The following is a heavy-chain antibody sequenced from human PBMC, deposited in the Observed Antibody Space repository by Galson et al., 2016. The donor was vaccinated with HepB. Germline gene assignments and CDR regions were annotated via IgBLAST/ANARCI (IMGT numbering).Heavy chain of an antibody. Sequence: SLRLSCAASGISFDSHGMHWVRQAPGKGLEWVAVVWADGGNKYYADSVQDRFTISRDNSKNTADLQMNTLRAEDTAVYYCAREGPEVGTVPFDIWGLGTMVTVAS. J-gene: IGHJ3*02. V-gene: IGHV3-33*01. D-gene: IGHD2-2*01. CDR1: GISFDSHG. CDR2: VWADGGNK. CDR3: AREGPEVGTVPFDI.